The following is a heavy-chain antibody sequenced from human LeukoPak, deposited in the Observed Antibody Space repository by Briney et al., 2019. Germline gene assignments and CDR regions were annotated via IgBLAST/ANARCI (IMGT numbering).Heavy chain of an antibody. CDR1: GYTFTSYD. D-gene: IGHD1/OR15-1a*01. CDR3: ARVMNREGTNY. CDR2: MNPNSGNT. J-gene: IGHJ4*02. V-gene: IGHV1-8*01. Sequence: ASVKVSCKASGYTFTSYDINWVRQATGQGLEWMGWMNPNSGNTGYAQKFQGRVTMTRDTSISTAYMELNRLRSDDTAVYYCARVMNREGTNYWGQGTLVTVSS.